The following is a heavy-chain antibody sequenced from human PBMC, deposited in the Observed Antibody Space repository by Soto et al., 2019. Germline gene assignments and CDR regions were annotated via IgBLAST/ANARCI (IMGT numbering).Heavy chain of an antibody. J-gene: IGHJ6*02. V-gene: IGHV3-64*01. Sequence: EVQLVESGGGLVQPGGSLRLSCAASGFTFSRYPMHWVRQAPGKGLEYVSGVSSNGGSTYYANSVKGRFTISRDNSKNTLYLQMGSLRAEDMAVYYCARNSPYCDYPGRMDFWGQGTTVTVSS. CDR2: VSSNGGST. CDR1: GFTFSRYP. CDR3: ARNSPYCDYPGRMDF. D-gene: IGHD4-17*01.